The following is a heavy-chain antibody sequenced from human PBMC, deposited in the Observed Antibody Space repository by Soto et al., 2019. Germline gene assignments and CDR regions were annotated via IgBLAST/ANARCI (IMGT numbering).Heavy chain of an antibody. J-gene: IGHJ4*02. CDR2: ISAYNGNT. D-gene: IGHD5-12*01. V-gene: IGHV1-18*01. CDR1: GYTFTSYG. CDR3: AREHPAFYSGYVDFDY. Sequence: QVQLVQSGAEVKKPGASVKVSCKASGYTFTSYGLSWARQAPGQGLEWLGWISAYNGNTNYAQKLQGRVTITTDTPTSTGYMELRSLRSDDTAVYYCAREHPAFYSGYVDFDYWGQGSLVTVSS.